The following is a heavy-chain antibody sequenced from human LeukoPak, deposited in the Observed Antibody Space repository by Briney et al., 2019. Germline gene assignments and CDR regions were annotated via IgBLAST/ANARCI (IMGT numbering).Heavy chain of an antibody. CDR2: ITSSSSSI. Sequence: GGALRLSCAASGFTFTTYSMNWVRQAPGEGLEWVSYITSSSSSIYYADSVKGRFTISRDNSKNTLYLQMNSLRAEDTAVYYCAKGTVLRYFDWLAALDYWGQGTLVTVSS. CDR1: GFTFTTYS. V-gene: IGHV3-48*01. CDR3: AKGTVLRYFDWLAALDY. J-gene: IGHJ4*02. D-gene: IGHD3-9*01.